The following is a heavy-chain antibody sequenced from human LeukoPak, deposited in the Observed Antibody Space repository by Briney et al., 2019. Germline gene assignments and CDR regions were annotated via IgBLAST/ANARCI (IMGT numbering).Heavy chain of an antibody. V-gene: IGHV1-2*02. CDR1: GYTFTGYY. CDR2: INPNSGGT. CDR3: ARARRGSGGFDWFDP. J-gene: IGHJ5*02. Sequence: ASVKVSCKASGYTFTGYYMHWVRQAPGQGLEWMGWINPNSGGTNYAQKFQGRVTMTRDTSISTAYMELSRLRSDDTAVYYCARARRGSGGFDWFDPWGQGTLVTVSS. D-gene: IGHD3-10*01.